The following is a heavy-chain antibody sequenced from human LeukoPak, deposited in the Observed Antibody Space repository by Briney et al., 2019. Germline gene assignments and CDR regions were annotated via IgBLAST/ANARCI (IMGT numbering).Heavy chain of an antibody. J-gene: IGHJ6*03. CDR3: ARWDGYDPENYYYYMDV. CDR2: IIPIFGTA. V-gene: IGHV1-69*05. CDR1: GGTFSSYA. D-gene: IGHD5-12*01. Sequence: EASVKVSCKASGGTFSSYAISWVRQAPRQGLEWMGGIIPIFGTANYAQKFQGRVTITTDESTSTAYMELSSLRSEDTAVSYCARWDGYDPENYYYYMDVWGKGTTVTVSS.